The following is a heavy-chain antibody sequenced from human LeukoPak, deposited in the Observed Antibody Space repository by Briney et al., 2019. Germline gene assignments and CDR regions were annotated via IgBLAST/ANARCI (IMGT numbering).Heavy chain of an antibody. Sequence: SETLSLTCTVSGGSISSSSYYWGWIRQPPGKGLEWIGSIYYSGCTYYNPSLKSRVTISVDTSKNQFTLRLSSVTAAHTAVYYCARPPLPAATGRDAFDIWGQGTMVTVSS. CDR1: GGSISSSSYY. CDR2: IYYSGCT. CDR3: ARPPLPAATGRDAFDI. D-gene: IGHD2-2*01. V-gene: IGHV4-39*01. J-gene: IGHJ3*02.